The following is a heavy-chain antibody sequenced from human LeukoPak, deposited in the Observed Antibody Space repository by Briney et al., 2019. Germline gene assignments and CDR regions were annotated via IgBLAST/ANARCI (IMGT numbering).Heavy chain of an antibody. CDR3: ARSRLGREWVGLHDSFDI. D-gene: IGHD3-16*01. CDR1: GGSIRGYY. V-gene: IGHV4-59*12. CDR2: IYSSGST. Sequence: SETLSLTCNVSGGSIRGYYWSWIRQPPGKGLEWIGYIYSSGSTNYNPSLKSRVTMSVDTSKNQFSLKLSSVTAADTAVYYCARSRLGREWVGLHDSFDILGQGTIVNVSS. J-gene: IGHJ3*02.